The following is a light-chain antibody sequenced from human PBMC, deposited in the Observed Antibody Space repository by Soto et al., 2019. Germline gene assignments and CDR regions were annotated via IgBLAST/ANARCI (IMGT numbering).Light chain of an antibody. CDR1: QSVSSNY. Sequence: EIVLTQSPGTLSLSPGERVSLSCRASQSVSSNYLAWYQQKLGQAPRLLIYAASSRATGVPDRFSGSGSGTGFTLTITRLQPEDFAVYSCQQYGSSPPTFGRGTKVDIK. CDR3: QQYGSSPPT. V-gene: IGKV3-20*01. J-gene: IGKJ2*01. CDR2: AAS.